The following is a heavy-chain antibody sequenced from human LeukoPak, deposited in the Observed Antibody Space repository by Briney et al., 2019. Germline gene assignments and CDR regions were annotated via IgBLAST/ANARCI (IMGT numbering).Heavy chain of an antibody. CDR2: INEDGSET. CDR3: ARGDKPGTADS. V-gene: IGHV3-7*01. CDR1: GFTFSSFW. Sequence: GGSLRLSCAASGFTFSSFWMSWVRLTPGKGPEWVANINEDGSETYYVDSVRGRFTIFRDNARSLLNLQMNSPRAEDTAVYYCARGDKPGTADSWGPGTLVTVSS. J-gene: IGHJ4*02. D-gene: IGHD1-7*01.